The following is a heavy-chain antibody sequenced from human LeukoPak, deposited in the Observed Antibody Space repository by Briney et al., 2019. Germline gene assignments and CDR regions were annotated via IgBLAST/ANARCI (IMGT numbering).Heavy chain of an antibody. V-gene: IGHV4-4*09. J-gene: IGHJ4*02. CDR3: ANSYDGKIVPFDN. D-gene: IGHD4-23*01. CDR1: DGSISNSF. Sequence: LETLSLTCTVPDGSISNSFWNWVRQPPGKGLEWIAYIHTSGSTNYNPAFKSRVTLSVDTSKSQFSLRLNSVTASDTAVYYCANSYDGKIVPFDNWGQGTLVTVSS. CDR2: IHTSGST.